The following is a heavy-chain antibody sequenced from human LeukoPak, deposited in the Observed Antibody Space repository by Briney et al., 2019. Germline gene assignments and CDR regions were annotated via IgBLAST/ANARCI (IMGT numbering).Heavy chain of an antibody. Sequence: GGSLRLSCAASGFIFSSAWMSWVRQAPGKGLEWVGRIKSKADGGTTDYAAPVKGRFTISRDDSKDTLYLSMSSLKTEDTAVYYCAWLFPDSWGQGTLVTVSS. V-gene: IGHV3-15*01. J-gene: IGHJ4*02. CDR3: AWLFPDS. CDR2: IKSKADGGTT. CDR1: GFIFSSAW. D-gene: IGHD3-22*01.